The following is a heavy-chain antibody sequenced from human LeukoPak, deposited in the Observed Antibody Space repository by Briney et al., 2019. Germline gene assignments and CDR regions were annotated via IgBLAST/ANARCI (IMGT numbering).Heavy chain of an antibody. J-gene: IGHJ4*02. CDR1: GDSVSSNCAA. Sequence: SQTLSLTCAISGDSVSSNCAAWNWIRESPSRGLEWLGRTYYRSKWYNDYAVSVKSRITINPDTSKDQFSLQLNSVTPEDTAVYYCAREESSGYYQPLDYWGQGTLVTAAS. CDR3: AREESSGYYQPLDY. CDR2: TYYRSKWYN. D-gene: IGHD3-22*01. V-gene: IGHV6-1*01.